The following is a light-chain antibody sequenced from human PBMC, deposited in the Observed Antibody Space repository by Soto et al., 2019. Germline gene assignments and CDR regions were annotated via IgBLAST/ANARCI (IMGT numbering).Light chain of an antibody. CDR2: GVS. CDR1: SSDIGRYNY. J-gene: IGLJ1*01. CDR3: SSYISSSTYV. V-gene: IGLV2-14*01. Sequence: QSVLTQPASVSGSPGQSITISCIGTSSDIGRYNYVSWYQQYPGKAPKFMIYGVSNRPSGVSNRFSGPKSGNTASLTISGLQAEDEADYYCSSYISSSTYVFGTGTKAPS.